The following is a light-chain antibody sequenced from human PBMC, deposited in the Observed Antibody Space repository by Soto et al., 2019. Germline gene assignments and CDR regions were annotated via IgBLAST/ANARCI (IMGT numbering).Light chain of an antibody. V-gene: IGKV1-39*01. J-gene: IGKJ4*01. Sequence: DVQVTQSPSCLPASLGDRVSITSRASQNINKYLNWYQQKPGKAPKLLISVESNLQSGVPSRFSGRGSGTEFTLTISSLQPEDFATYYCQQSYTTPLTFGGGTKVDI. CDR1: QNINKY. CDR3: QQSYTTPLT. CDR2: VES.